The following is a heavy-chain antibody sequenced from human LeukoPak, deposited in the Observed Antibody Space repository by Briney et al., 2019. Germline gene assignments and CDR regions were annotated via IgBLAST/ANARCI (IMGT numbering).Heavy chain of an antibody. D-gene: IGHD1-26*01. J-gene: IGHJ4*02. CDR1: GFTFSNAW. V-gene: IGHV3-15*01. CDR2: IKPKTDGGTT. CDR3: TWEWELLYY. Sequence: NPGGSLRLSCVASGFTFSNAWMSWVRQAPGKGLEWVGRIKPKTDGGTTDHAAPVKGRFTISRDDSKNTLYLQMNSLKTEDTAVYYCTWEWELLYYWGQGTLVTVSS.